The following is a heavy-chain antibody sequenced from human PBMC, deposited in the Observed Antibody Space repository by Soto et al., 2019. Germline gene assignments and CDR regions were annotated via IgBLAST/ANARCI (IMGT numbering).Heavy chain of an antibody. J-gene: IGHJ4*02. Sequence: SETLSLTCTVSGGSISSYYWSWIRQPPGKGLEWIGYIYYSGSTNYNPSLKSRVTISVDTPKNQFSLKLSSVTAADTAVYYCARGGFNLEMATIMGYFDYWGQGTRVTVS. CDR1: GGSISSYY. D-gene: IGHD5-12*01. V-gene: IGHV4-59*01. CDR2: IYYSGST. CDR3: ARGGFNLEMATIMGYFDY.